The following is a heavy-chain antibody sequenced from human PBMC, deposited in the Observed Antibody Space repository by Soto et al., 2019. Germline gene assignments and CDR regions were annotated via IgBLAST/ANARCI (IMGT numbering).Heavy chain of an antibody. J-gene: IGHJ5*02. CDR2: ISGDSGSS. CDR1: GFTFEAYP. CDR3: ARGRSFSYDSTPPPMFDP. Sequence: GGSLRLSCAASGFTFEAYPLHWVRQLPGKGLEWVAGISGDSGSSGYADSVRGRFTVSRQNAKNSVYLQMNSLRAGDTAFYYCARGRSFSYDSTPPPMFDPWGQGTLVT. D-gene: IGHD3-10*01. V-gene: IGHV3-9*01.